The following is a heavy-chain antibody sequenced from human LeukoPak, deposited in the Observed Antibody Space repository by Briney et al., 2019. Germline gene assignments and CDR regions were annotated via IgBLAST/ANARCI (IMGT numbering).Heavy chain of an antibody. CDR3: ARGILSGYYFDS. D-gene: IGHD2-15*01. V-gene: IGHV4-34*01. Sequence: SETLSLTCAVYGGSFSGYYWSWIRQSPGKGLEWIGEIHYSGSASYNPSLKSRVTISGDPSKNQVSLRVTSVTAADTAEYYCARGILSGYYFDSWGQGSLVTVSS. J-gene: IGHJ4*02. CDR1: GGSFSGYY. CDR2: IHYSGSA.